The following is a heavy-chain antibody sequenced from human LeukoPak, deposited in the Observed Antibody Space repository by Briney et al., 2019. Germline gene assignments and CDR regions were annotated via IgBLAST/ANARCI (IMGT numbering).Heavy chain of an antibody. Sequence: GGSLRLSCAASGFTFDDYGMSWVRHAPGKGLEWVSGINWNGGSTGYADSVKARFTISRDNAKNSLCLQVNSLRAEDTALYYCARDRGGYYDSSGYQDYGGQGTLVTVSS. CDR2: INWNGGST. V-gene: IGHV3-20*04. CDR3: ARDRGGYYDSSGYQDY. CDR1: GFTFDDYG. D-gene: IGHD3-22*01. J-gene: IGHJ4*02.